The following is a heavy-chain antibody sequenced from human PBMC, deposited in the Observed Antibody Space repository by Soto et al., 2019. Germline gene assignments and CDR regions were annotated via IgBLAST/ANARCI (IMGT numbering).Heavy chain of an antibody. CDR2: IYRSGVT. Sequence: NPSETLSLTCSFSGDSSSTSTYSWSWIRQPPGKAPEWVGFIYRSGVTSYNPSLKSRVSISLDTSNNQCSLKLGSVTAADTTVYYCAGMPYTSGLGFDPWGPGTLVTVSS. J-gene: IGHJ5*02. D-gene: IGHD6-19*01. CDR3: AGMPYTSGLGFDP. V-gene: IGHV4-30-2*01. CDR1: GDSSSTSTYS.